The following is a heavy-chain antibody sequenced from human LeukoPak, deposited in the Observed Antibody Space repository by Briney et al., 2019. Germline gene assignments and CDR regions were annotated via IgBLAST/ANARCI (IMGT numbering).Heavy chain of an antibody. V-gene: IGHV3-21*06. CDR3: ARVSGSGSYQLDY. CDR2: ISSSSSYI. J-gene: IGHJ4*02. Sequence: PGGSLRLSCAASGFTFSSYSMNWVRQAPGKGLEWVSSISSSSSYIYYADSVKGRFTNSRDNAKNSLYLQMNSLRAEDTAVYYCARVSGSGSYQLDYWGQGTLVTVSS. D-gene: IGHD3-10*01. CDR1: GFTFSSYS.